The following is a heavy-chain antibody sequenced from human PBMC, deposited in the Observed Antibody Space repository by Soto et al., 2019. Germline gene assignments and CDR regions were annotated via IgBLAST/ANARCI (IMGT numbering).Heavy chain of an antibody. D-gene: IGHD5-18*01. CDR2: IYYSGNT. Sequence: PSETLSLTCTVSGGSISSSSYYWGWIRQPPGKGLEWIGSIYYSGNTYYNPSLKSRVTISVDMSKNQFSLKLSSVTAADTAVYYCARQATAMVSFDYWGQGTLVTVSS. V-gene: IGHV4-39*01. CDR1: GGSISSSSYY. CDR3: ARQATAMVSFDY. J-gene: IGHJ4*02.